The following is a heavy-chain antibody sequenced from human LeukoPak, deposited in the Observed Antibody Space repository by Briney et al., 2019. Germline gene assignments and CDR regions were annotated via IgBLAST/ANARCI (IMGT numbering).Heavy chain of an antibody. CDR1: GYTFTGYY. Sequence: ASVKVSCKASGYTFTGYYMHWVRQAPGQGLEWMGWINPNSGGTNYAQKFQGRVTMTRDTSISTAYMELSRLRSDDTAVYYCASISGSGWPPYYYYYGMDVWGQGTTVTVSS. V-gene: IGHV1-2*02. CDR3: ASISGSGWPPYYYYYGMDV. CDR2: INPNSGGT. J-gene: IGHJ6*02. D-gene: IGHD6-25*01.